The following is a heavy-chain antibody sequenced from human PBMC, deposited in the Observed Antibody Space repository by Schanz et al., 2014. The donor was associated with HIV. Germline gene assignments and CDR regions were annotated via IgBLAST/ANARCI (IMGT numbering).Heavy chain of an antibody. CDR1: GFSFNNYG. J-gene: IGHJ6*02. D-gene: IGHD3-22*01. CDR3: AKDRNWYDSKYRGKGNYYYFYGMDF. V-gene: IGHV3-33*05. Sequence: QVQLVESGGGVVQPGRSLRLSWVASGFSFNNYGMHWVRQAPGKGLEWVAVMSYDGDRKYLGDSVKGRFTISRDNSKNTVYLQLKSLRVEDTAVYYCAKDRNWYDSKYRGKGNYYYFYGMDFWGQGTTVTVSS. CDR2: MSYDGDRK.